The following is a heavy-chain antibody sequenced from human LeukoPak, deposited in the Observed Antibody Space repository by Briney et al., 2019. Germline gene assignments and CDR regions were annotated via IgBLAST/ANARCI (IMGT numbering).Heavy chain of an antibody. Sequence: GGSLRLSCAASGFTFSSYWMSWVRQAPGKGLEWVANIKQDGSEKYYVDSVKGRFTISRDNAKNSLYLQMNSLRAEDTAVYYCARTLTMVRGPNDYWGQGTLVTVSS. V-gene: IGHV3-7*01. D-gene: IGHD3-10*01. CDR3: ARTLTMVRGPNDY. CDR1: GFTFSSYW. J-gene: IGHJ4*02. CDR2: IKQDGSEK.